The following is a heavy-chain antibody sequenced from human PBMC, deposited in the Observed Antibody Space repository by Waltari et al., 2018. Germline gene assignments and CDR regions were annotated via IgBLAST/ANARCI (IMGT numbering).Heavy chain of an antibody. CDR3: AREIGVGYSYGNYFDY. V-gene: IGHV3-48*03. Sequence: EVQLVESGGGLVQPGGSLRLSCAASGFTFRSYEMNWVRQAPGKGLEWVSYISSSGSTIYYADSVKGRFTISRDNAKNSLYLQMNSLRAEDTAVYYCAREIGVGYSYGNYFDYWGQGTLVTVSS. J-gene: IGHJ4*02. D-gene: IGHD5-18*01. CDR1: GFTFRSYE. CDR2: ISSSGSTI.